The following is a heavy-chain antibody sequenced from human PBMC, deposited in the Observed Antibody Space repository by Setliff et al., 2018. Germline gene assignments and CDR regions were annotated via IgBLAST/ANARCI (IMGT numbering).Heavy chain of an antibody. CDR1: GGSISSHY. J-gene: IGHJ4*02. D-gene: IGHD5-12*01. CDR3: ARDQGSGYAYYFDY. Sequence: SETLSLTCTVLGGSISSHYWSWIRQPPGKGLEWIGSIYYSGSTNYNPSLKSRVTISVDTSKNQFSLKLSSVTAADTAVYYCARDQGSGYAYYFDYWGQGTLVTVSS. CDR2: IYYSGST. V-gene: IGHV4-59*11.